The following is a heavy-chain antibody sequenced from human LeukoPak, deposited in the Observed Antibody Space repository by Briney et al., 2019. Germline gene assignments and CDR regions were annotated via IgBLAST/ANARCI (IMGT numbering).Heavy chain of an antibody. D-gene: IGHD1-26*01. J-gene: IGHJ3*02. CDR1: GFTFSSYV. Sequence: GGSLRLSCAASGFTFSSYVMHWVRQAPGKGLEWVAFIGYDGTNRYYADSVKGRFTISRDNSKNTLYLQMNSLRAEDTAVYYCAKSTIVGVTVDAFDIWGQGTMVTVSS. CDR2: IGYDGTNR. CDR3: AKSTIVGVTVDAFDI. V-gene: IGHV3-30*02.